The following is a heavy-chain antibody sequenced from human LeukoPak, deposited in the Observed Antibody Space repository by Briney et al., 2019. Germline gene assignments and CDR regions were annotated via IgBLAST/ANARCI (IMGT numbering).Heavy chain of an antibody. Sequence: PGGSLRLSCAASGFTFSSYSMNWVRQAPGKGLEWVSYISGSSSTIYYADSVKGRFTISRDNAKNSLYLQMNSLRAEDTAVYYYATPFDYWGQGTLVTVSS. V-gene: IGHV3-48*01. CDR3: ATPFDY. CDR2: ISGSSSTI. J-gene: IGHJ4*02. CDR1: GFTFSSYS.